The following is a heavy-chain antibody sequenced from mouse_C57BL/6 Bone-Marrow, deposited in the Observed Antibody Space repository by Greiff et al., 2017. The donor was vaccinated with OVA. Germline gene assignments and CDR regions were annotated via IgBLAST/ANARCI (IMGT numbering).Heavy chain of an antibody. Sequence: ESGPGLVKPSQSLSLTCSVTGYSITSGYYWNWIRQFPGNKLEWMGYISYDGSNNYNPSLKNRISITRDTSKNQFFLKLNSVTTEDTATYYCARPYYSNYGYAMDYWGQGTSVTVSS. CDR3: ARPYYSNYGYAMDY. J-gene: IGHJ4*01. CDR1: GYSITSGYY. V-gene: IGHV3-6*01. D-gene: IGHD2-5*01. CDR2: ISYDGSN.